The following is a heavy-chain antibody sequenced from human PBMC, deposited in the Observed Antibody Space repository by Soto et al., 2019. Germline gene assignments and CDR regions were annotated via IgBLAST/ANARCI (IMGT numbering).Heavy chain of an antibody. D-gene: IGHD6-13*01. V-gene: IGHV3-9*01. CDR3: AKGREYSSRRPDFDY. CDR2: ISWNSGYM. Sequence: GGSLRLSCTASGFTFEDYAMHWVRQAPGKGLEWVSGISWNSGYMGYADSVKGRFTISRDNAQNSLYLQMNSLRAEDTAFYYFAKGREYSSRRPDFDYWGGGTLVTVSS. J-gene: IGHJ4*02. CDR1: GFTFEDYA.